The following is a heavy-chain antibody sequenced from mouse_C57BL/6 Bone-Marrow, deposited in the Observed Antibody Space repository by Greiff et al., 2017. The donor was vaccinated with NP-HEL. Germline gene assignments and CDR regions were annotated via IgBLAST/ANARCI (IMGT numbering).Heavy chain of an antibody. J-gene: IGHJ2*01. D-gene: IGHD2-2*01. CDR3: ARGGGYGYDDY. CDR1: GYTFTSYW. Sequence: VQLQQPGAELVMPGASVKLSCKASGYTFTSYWMHWVKQRPGQGLEWIGEIDPSGSYTNYNQKFKGKSTLTVDKSSSTAYMQLSSLTSEDSAVYYCARGGGYGYDDYWGQGTTLTVSA. V-gene: IGHV1-69*01. CDR2: IDPSGSYT.